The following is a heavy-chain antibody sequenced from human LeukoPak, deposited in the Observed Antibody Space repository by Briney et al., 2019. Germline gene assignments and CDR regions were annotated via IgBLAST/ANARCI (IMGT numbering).Heavy chain of an antibody. CDR3: ARAYCSSTSCYWEDYYGMDV. D-gene: IGHD2-2*01. CDR1: GYTFTGYY. V-gene: IGHV1-2*02. CDR2: INPYRRYT. J-gene: IGHJ6*02. Sequence: ASVTVSCKASGYTFTGYYIHWVRQAPGQGLAWLGWINPYRRYTNYAQMFQGRVTMTRDTSISTAYMELSRLRSDDTAVYYCARAYCSSTSCYWEDYYGMDVWGQGTTVTVSS.